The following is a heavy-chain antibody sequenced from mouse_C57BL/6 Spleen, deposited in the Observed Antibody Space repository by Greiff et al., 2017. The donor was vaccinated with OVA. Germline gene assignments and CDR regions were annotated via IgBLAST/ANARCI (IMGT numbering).Heavy chain of an antibody. Sequence: EVQLQESGGGLVKPGGSLKLSCAASGFTFSDYGMHWVRQAPEKGLEWVAYISSGSSTIYYADTVTGRFTISRDNAKNTLFLQMTSLRSEDTATYYCARGEEGRHYYAMDYWGQGTSVTVSS. CDR2: ISSGSSTI. CDR1: GFTFSDYG. V-gene: IGHV5-17*01. D-gene: IGHD3-3*01. J-gene: IGHJ4*01. CDR3: ARGEEGRHYYAMDY.